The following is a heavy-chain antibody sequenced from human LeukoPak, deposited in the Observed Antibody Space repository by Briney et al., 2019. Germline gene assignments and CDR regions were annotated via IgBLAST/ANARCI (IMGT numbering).Heavy chain of an antibody. CDR3: AGYGGSYPYYMDV. D-gene: IGHD1-26*01. J-gene: IGHJ6*03. CDR2: MYTLGNT. Sequence: HPGGSLRLSCAASGFTFSSYSMNWVRQAPGKGLEWVSVMYTLGNTNYADSVRGRFTISRDNSKNTLYLQMNSLRAEDTAVYYCAGYGGSYPYYMDVWGKGTTVTISS. CDR1: GFTFSSYS. V-gene: IGHV3-66*01.